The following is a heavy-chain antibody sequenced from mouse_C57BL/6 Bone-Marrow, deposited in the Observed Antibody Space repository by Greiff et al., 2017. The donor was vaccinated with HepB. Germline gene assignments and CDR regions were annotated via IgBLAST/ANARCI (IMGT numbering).Heavy chain of an antibody. Sequence: QVQLQQSGAELVKPGASVKMSCKASGYTFTTYPIEWMKQNHGKSLEWIGNFYPYNDDTKYNEKFKGKATLTVEKSSSTVYLQLSRLTSDDSAVYYCARGYYDGSSYYWYFDVWGKGTTVTVSS. CDR3: ARGYYDGSSYYWYFDV. CDR2: FYPYNDDT. J-gene: IGHJ1*03. CDR1: GYTFTTYP. V-gene: IGHV1-47*01. D-gene: IGHD1-1*01.